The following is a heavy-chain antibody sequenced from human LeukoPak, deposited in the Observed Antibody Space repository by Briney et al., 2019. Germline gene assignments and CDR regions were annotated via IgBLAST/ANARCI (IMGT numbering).Heavy chain of an antibody. J-gene: IGHJ6*03. Sequence: SETLSLTCTVSGGSISSRPYYWGWIRQPPGKGVEWIGTIYYSGTTYYNPSLKSRVTISLDTSKNQFSLKLSSVTAADTAVYYCARSDCSGGSCYEGEGDYYYYYYMDVWGKGTTVTVSS. CDR1: GGSISSRPYY. V-gene: IGHV4-39*07. CDR3: ARSDCSGGSCYEGEGDYYYYYYMDV. D-gene: IGHD2-15*01. CDR2: IYYSGTT.